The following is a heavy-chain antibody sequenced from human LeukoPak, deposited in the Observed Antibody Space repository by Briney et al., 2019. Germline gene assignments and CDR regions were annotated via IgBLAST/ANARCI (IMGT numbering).Heavy chain of an antibody. V-gene: IGHV4-61*09. CDR2: IYTSGSS. D-gene: IGHD5-24*01. J-gene: IGHJ4*02. CDR1: GGSISSGSYD. CDR3: TRHELRGDY. Sequence: PSETLSLTCTVSGGSISSGSYDWYWIRQPAGKGLEWIGHIYTSGSSNYSPSLKSRVTISVDTSKNQFSLKLTSVTAADTGVYYCTRHELRGDYWGQGTLVSVSS.